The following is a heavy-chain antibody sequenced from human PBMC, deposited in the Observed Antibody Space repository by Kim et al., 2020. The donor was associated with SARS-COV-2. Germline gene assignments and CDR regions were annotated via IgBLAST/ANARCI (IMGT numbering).Heavy chain of an antibody. CDR2: IYYSGST. CDR3: ASHPSDSSGY. V-gene: IGHV4-59*01. Sequence: SETLSLTCTVSGGSISSYYWSWIRQPPGKGLEWIGYIYYSGSTNYNPSLKSRVTISVDTSKNQFSLKLSSVTAADTAVYYCASHPSDSSGYWGQGTLVTVSS. CDR1: GGSISSYY. D-gene: IGHD3-22*01. J-gene: IGHJ4*02.